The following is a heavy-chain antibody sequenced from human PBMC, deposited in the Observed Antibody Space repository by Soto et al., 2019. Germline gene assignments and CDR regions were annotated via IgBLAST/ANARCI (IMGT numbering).Heavy chain of an antibody. Sequence: PGGSLRLSCAASGFTFSDYYMSWIRQAPGKGLEWVSYISSSGSTIYYADSVKGRFTISRDNAKNSLYLQMNSLRAEDTAVYYCAFYLAAAGTRPPMLSHWGQGTLVTVSS. J-gene: IGHJ4*02. CDR2: ISSSGSTI. CDR1: GFTFSDYY. D-gene: IGHD6-13*01. CDR3: AFYLAAAGTRPPMLSH. V-gene: IGHV3-11*01.